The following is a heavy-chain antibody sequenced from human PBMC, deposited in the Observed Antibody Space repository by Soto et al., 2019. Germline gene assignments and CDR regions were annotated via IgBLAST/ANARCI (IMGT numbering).Heavy chain of an antibody. V-gene: IGHV5-51*01. D-gene: IGHD6-19*01. CDR2: IYPGDSDT. CDR1: GYSFTSYW. Sequence: PGESLKTSCKGSGYSFTSYWIAWVRQMPGKGLECMGIIYPGDSDTRYSPSFEGQVTISADKSINTAYLQWSSLKASDSAMYYCARPFDTSGWYDHWGQGTLVTVSS. J-gene: IGHJ5*02. CDR3: ARPFDTSGWYDH.